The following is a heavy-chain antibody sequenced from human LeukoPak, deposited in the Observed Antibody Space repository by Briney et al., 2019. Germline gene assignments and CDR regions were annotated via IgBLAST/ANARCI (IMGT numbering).Heavy chain of an antibody. Sequence: SARVSCKASGGTFSSYAISWVRQAPGQGLEWMGRIIPIFGIANYAQKFQGRVTITADKSTSTAYMELSSLRSEDTAVYYCARDGYSYGYFGYWGQGTLVTVSS. CDR1: GGTFSSYA. J-gene: IGHJ4*02. CDR2: IIPIFGIA. CDR3: ARDGYSYGYFGY. V-gene: IGHV1-69*04. D-gene: IGHD5-18*01.